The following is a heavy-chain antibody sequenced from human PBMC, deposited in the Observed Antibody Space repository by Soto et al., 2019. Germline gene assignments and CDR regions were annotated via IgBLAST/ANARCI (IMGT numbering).Heavy chain of an antibody. D-gene: IGHD3-16*02. Sequence: GESLKISCKGSGYSFTSYWIGWVRQMPGKGLELMGIIYPGDSDTRYSPSFQGQVTISADKSISTAYLQWSSLEASDTAMYYCARLFPYDYVWGSYRRRATYYYYGMDVWGQGTTVTVSS. J-gene: IGHJ6*02. CDR3: ARLFPYDYVWGSYRRRATYYYYGMDV. CDR2: IYPGDSDT. CDR1: GYSFTSYW. V-gene: IGHV5-51*01.